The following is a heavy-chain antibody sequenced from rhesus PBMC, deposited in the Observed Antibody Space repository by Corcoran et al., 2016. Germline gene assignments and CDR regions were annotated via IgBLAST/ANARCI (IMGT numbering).Heavy chain of an antibody. CDR2: IGGSSGST. CDR3: ARHLETLDV. CDR1: GGSISSSNW. V-gene: IGHV4-65*02. J-gene: IGHJ5-2*02. Sequence: QVQLQESGPGLVKPSETLSLTCAVPGGSISSSNWGSWIRQPPGKGLEWIGNIGGSSGSTYSNPSLKSRVTISKDTSKNQFSLKLSSVTAADTAVYYCARHLETLDVWGRGVLVTVSS.